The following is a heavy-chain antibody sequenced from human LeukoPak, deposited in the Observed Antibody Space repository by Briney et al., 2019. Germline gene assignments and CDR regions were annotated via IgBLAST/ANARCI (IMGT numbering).Heavy chain of an antibody. CDR3: ARNHLRYYYDSSGSHFDC. V-gene: IGHV3-64*02. CDR2: ISSDGDST. Sequence: AGGSLRLSCAASGFTFSDYAMHWVRQAPGKGLEYVSAISSDGDSTFYSDSVKERFTISRDNSNNTLYLQMGSLRAEDMAVYYCARNHLRYYYDSSGSHFDCWGQGTLVTVSS. CDR1: GFTFSDYA. J-gene: IGHJ4*02. D-gene: IGHD3-22*01.